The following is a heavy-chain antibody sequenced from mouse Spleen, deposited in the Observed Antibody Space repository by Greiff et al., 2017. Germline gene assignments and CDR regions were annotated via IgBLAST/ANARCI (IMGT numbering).Heavy chain of an antibody. CDR1: GYTFTDYN. V-gene: IGHV1-18*01. J-gene: IGHJ1*03. CDR3: ARCYYGSSYDRYFDV. CDR2: INPNNGGT. D-gene: IGHD1-1*01. Sequence: VQLQQSGPELVKPGASVKIPCKASGYTFTDYNMDWVKQSHGKSLEWIGDINPNNGGTIYNQKFKGKATLTVDKSSSTAYMELRSLTSEDTAVYYCARCYYGSSYDRYFDVWGTGTTVTVSS.